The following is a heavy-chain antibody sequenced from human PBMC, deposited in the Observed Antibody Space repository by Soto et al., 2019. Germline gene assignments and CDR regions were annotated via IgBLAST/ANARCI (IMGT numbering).Heavy chain of an antibody. CDR1: GFTVSSNY. CDR2: IYADGST. Sequence: GGSLRLSCAASGFTVSSNYMSWVRQAPGKGLEWVSVIYADGSTYYADSVKGRFTISRDNSKNTLYLQMNSLRAEDTAVYYCARGKYSSSSHFDYWGQGTLVTVSS. J-gene: IGHJ4*02. CDR3: ARGKYSSSSHFDY. D-gene: IGHD6-6*01. V-gene: IGHV3-53*01.